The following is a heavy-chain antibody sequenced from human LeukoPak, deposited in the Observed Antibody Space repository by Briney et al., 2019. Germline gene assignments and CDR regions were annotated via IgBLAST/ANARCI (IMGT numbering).Heavy chain of an antibody. CDR1: GGSITNYY. CDR3: ARTEPSGTTSH. D-gene: IGHD1-1*01. Sequence: KPSETPSPTCPVSGGSITNYYWGWIRPPPRKGLGWIGYIYYSGSTNYNPSLKSRVTLSVDTSRNQFSLSLRSMTAADTAVYYCARTEPSGTTSHWGQGTLVTVSS. J-gene: IGHJ4*02. CDR2: IYYSGST. V-gene: IGHV4-59*01.